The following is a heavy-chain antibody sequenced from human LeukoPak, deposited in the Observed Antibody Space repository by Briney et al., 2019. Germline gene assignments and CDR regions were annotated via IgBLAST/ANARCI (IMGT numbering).Heavy chain of an antibody. CDR2: TLYRSKWLN. V-gene: IGHV6-1*01. D-gene: IGHD3-3*01. CDR1: GDSISSNNAA. J-gene: IGHJ3*01. CDR3: TRGPDDLLHGWAFDF. Sequence: PSQTLSLTCAISGDSISSNNAAWHWIRLSPSRGLEWLGRTLYRSKWLNDYAPSVKGRITINPDTSKNQFSLQLKSVTPEDTALYYCTRGPDDLLHGWAFDFWGQGTMVTVSS.